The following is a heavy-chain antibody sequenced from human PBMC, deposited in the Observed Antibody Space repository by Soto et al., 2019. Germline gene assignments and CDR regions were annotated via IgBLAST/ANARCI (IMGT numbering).Heavy chain of an antibody. CDR3: AKDLVPAAAGNFDY. J-gene: IGHJ4*02. CDR1: GFAFSTYG. CDR2: ISYDGSNK. Sequence: QVQLVESGGGVVQPGRSLRLSCAASGFAFSTYGIHWVRQAPGKGLEWVAVISYDGSNKNYADSVKGRFTISRDNSRNTLYLQMNSLRAEDTAVYYCAKDLVPAAAGNFDYWGQGTLVTVSS. D-gene: IGHD6-13*01. V-gene: IGHV3-30*18.